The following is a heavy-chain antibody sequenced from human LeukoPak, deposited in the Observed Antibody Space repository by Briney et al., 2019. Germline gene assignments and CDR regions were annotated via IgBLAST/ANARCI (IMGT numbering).Heavy chain of an antibody. Sequence: SETLSLTCTVSDDTINSGVYYWSWIRQPAGKGLEWIGRIYTSGSTNYNPSLKSRVTISVDTSKNQFSLKLSSVTAADTAVYYCARELYYYDSRGLMDVWGKGTTVTVSS. CDR2: IYTSGST. V-gene: IGHV4-61*02. D-gene: IGHD3-22*01. CDR3: ARELYYYDSRGLMDV. J-gene: IGHJ6*03. CDR1: DDTINSGVYY.